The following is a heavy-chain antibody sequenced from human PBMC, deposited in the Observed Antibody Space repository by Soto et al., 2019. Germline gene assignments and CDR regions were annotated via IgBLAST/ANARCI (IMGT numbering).Heavy chain of an antibody. D-gene: IGHD2-2*01. J-gene: IGHJ6*02. CDR2: INAGNGNT. CDR1: GYTFTSYA. Sequence: VKVSCKASGYTFTSYAMHWVRQAPGQRLEWMGWINAGNGNTKYSQKFQGRVTITRDTSASTAYMELSSLRSEDTAVYYCATSISTSRYYYYYGMDVWGQGTTVTVSS. CDR3: ATSISTSRYYYYYGMDV. V-gene: IGHV1-3*01.